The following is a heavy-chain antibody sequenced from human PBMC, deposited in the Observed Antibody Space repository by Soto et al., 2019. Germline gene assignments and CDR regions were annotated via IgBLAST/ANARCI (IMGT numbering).Heavy chain of an antibody. J-gene: IGHJ4*02. CDR2: IYYSGRT. CDR3: ARVGGDDFGDSGGFDY. D-gene: IGHD4-17*01. CDR1: GGSIRDYF. V-gene: IGHV4-59*01. Sequence: QVQLQESGPGLVKPSETLSLTCTVSGGSIRDYFWTWIRQPPGKGLEWIGYIYYSGRTNYNPSLKSRVSISVDTSKNHFSLQLRSVTAADTAVYYCARVGGDDFGDSGGFDYWGQGPLVTVSS.